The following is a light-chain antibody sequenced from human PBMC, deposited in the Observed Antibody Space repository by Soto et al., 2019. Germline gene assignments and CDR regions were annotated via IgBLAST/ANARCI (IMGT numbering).Light chain of an antibody. J-gene: IGKJ2*01. CDR1: QNIGNY. V-gene: IGKV1-39*01. CDR2: GAS. CDR3: QQSDSIPFT. Sequence: DIQMTQSPSSLSASVGDRVALTCRASQNIGNYLSWYAQKPGKAPKLLIYGASSLQSGVPSRFSGSGSGTHFTLTIISLQPEDFATYYCQQSDSIPFTFGQGTKLEMK.